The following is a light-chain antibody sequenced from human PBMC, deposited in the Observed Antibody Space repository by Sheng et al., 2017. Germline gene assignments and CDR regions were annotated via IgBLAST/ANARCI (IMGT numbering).Light chain of an antibody. CDR3: QKYNSAPXT. CDR2: AAS. J-gene: IGKJ4*01. CDR1: QDIANY. Sequence: DIQMTQSPSSLSASAGDRVTITCRASQDIANYLVWYQQKPGKVPKLLIYAASTLQSDVPSRFSGSGSGTEFTLTIRSLQPEDVATYYCQKYNSAPXTFGGGTKVEIK. V-gene: IGKV1-27*01.